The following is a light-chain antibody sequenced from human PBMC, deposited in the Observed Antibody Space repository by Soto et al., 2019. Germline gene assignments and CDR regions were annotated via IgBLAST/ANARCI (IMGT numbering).Light chain of an antibody. J-gene: IGLJ2*01. CDR2: DVT. CDR1: SSDVGAYNY. Sequence: QSALTQPASVSGSPGQSITISCTGTSSDVGAYNYVSWYQQHPGKAPKLMIYDVTNRPSGVSNRFSGSKSANTASLTISGLQAEDEADYYCSSYTSSSTLKVFGGGTK. CDR3: SSYTSSSTLKV. V-gene: IGLV2-14*01.